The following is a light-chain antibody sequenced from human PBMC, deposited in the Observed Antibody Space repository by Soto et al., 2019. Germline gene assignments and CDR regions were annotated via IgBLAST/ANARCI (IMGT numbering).Light chain of an antibody. V-gene: IGLV2-14*03. Sequence: QSAPTQPASVSGSPGQSITISCSGTSSDVGAYNFVSWYQHHPGKAPKLLIHDVSDRPSGVSDRFSASKSANTASLAISGLLAEDEAYYYCSSYTTSDTWVFGGGTKLTVL. CDR1: SSDVGAYNF. J-gene: IGLJ3*02. CDR3: SSYTTSDTWV. CDR2: DVS.